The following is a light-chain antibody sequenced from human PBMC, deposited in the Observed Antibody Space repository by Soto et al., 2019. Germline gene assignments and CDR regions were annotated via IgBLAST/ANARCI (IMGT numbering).Light chain of an antibody. CDR1: QNIKNW. CDR2: AAS. J-gene: IGKJ1*01. CDR3: QQYNSYPWT. Sequence: DIQMTQSPSTLSASVGDRVTITCRASQNIKNWLAWYQQKPGTAPKLLIYAASNLETGVASRFGGSASGTEFTLTISSLQPDDFATYYCQQYNSYPWTVGRGTKVEIK. V-gene: IGKV1-5*03.